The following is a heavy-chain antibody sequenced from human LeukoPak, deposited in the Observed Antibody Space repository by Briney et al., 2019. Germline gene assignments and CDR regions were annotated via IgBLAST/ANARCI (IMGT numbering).Heavy chain of an antibody. J-gene: IGHJ4*02. CDR1: GFTFSSYE. D-gene: IGHD6-19*01. Sequence: PGGSLRLSCAASGFTFSSYEMNWVRQAPGKGLEWISYISASDATMYADSVKGRFTISRDNAKNSLYLQMNSLRAEDTAVYYCARHNGWYDYWGQGTLATVSS. CDR3: ARHNGWYDY. V-gene: IGHV3-48*03. CDR2: ISASDAT.